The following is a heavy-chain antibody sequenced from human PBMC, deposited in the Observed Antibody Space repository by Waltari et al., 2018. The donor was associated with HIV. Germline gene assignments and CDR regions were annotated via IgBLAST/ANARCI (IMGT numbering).Heavy chain of an antibody. J-gene: IGHJ6*02. Sequence: QVQLQESGPGLVKPSETLSLTCTVSGGSISRYYWSWIGQPPGKGLEWIGYIYYSGSTNYNPSLKSRVTISVDTSKNQFSLKLSSVTAADTAVYYCARVTGTNPYYYGMDVWGQGTTVTVSS. CDR3: ARVTGTNPYYYGMDV. D-gene: IGHD1-1*01. V-gene: IGHV4-59*01. CDR2: IYYSGST. CDR1: GGSISRYY.